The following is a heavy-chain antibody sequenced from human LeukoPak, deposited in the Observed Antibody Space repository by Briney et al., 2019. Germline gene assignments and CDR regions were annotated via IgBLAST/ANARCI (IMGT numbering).Heavy chain of an antibody. J-gene: IGHJ4*02. Sequence: GGSLILSCAVSGFTLSSNWMHWVRQAPGKGLEWVSRMDDEGSGTSYADSVKGRFTISRDNAKNTVYLQMNSLRVEDSAVYYCATVFDYWGQGTLVTVSS. CDR2: MDDEGSGT. V-gene: IGHV3-74*01. CDR1: GFTLSSNW. CDR3: ATVFDY.